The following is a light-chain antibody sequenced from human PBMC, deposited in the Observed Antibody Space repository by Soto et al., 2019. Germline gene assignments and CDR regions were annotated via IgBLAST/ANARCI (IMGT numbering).Light chain of an antibody. V-gene: IGLV2-14*01. Sequence: QSVLAQPASVSGSPGQSITISCTETSSDVGGYNYVSWSQQHPGKAPQLMIYEVSNRPSGVSNRFSGSKSGNTASLTISGLHAEDEADYYCSSYTSSSTYVFGTGTKVTVL. CDR1: SSDVGGYNY. J-gene: IGLJ1*01. CDR3: SSYTSSSTYV. CDR2: EVS.